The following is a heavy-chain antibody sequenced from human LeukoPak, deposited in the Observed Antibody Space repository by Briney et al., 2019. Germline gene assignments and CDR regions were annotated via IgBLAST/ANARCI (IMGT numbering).Heavy chain of an antibody. J-gene: IGHJ4*02. D-gene: IGHD5-24*01. Sequence: GGSLRLSCAASGFTFSSSAMSWVRQAPGKGLEWVSGINWNGGSTGYADSVKGRFTISRDNAKNSLYLQMNSLRAEDTALYYCAREVDGYNYDYFDYWGQGTLVTVSS. CDR3: AREVDGYNYDYFDY. V-gene: IGHV3-20*04. CDR1: GFTFSSSA. CDR2: INWNGGST.